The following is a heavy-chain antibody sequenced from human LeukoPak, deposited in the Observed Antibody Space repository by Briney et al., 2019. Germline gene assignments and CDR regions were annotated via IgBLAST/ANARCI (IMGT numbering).Heavy chain of an antibody. V-gene: IGHV1-46*01. CDR1: GYTFTSYY. J-gene: IGHJ5*02. Sequence: ASVKVSCKASGYTFTSYYMHWVRQAPGQGREGMGIINPSGGSTSYAQKFQARVAMTRDTSTCTVYMVLSSLRSEDTAVSYCGRDRRIYYYGSGSLSRYNWFDPWGQGTLVTVSS. D-gene: IGHD3-10*01. CDR3: GRDRRIYYYGSGSLSRYNWFDP. CDR2: INPSGGST.